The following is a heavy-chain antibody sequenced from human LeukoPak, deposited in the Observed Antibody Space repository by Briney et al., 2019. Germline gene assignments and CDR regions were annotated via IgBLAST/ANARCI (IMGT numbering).Heavy chain of an antibody. V-gene: IGHV1-8*01. D-gene: IGHD5/OR15-5a*01. CDR3: ARGPFAMGVSGTFDF. CDR2: INPNSGNT. Sequence: ASVKVSCKASGYTFTSHGITWVRQAPGQGLEWMGWINPNSGNTGYAQKFQDRVTMTRDTSISTVYMELSSLRSEDTAVYYCARGPFAMGVSGTFDFWGQGSLVTVSS. CDR1: GYTFTSHG. J-gene: IGHJ4*02.